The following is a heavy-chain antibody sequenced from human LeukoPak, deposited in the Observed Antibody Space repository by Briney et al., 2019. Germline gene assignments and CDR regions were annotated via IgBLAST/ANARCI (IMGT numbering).Heavy chain of an antibody. CDR3: ARDGSLYSSGWLGGDP. V-gene: IGHV3-30*04. D-gene: IGHD6-19*01. Sequence: PGGSLRLSCAASGFTFSSYAMHWVRQAPGKGLEWVAVISYDGSNKYYADSVKGRFTISRDNSKNTLYLQMNSLRAEDTAVYYCARDGSLYSSGWLGGDPWGQGTLVTVSS. J-gene: IGHJ5*02. CDR1: GFTFSSYA. CDR2: ISYDGSNK.